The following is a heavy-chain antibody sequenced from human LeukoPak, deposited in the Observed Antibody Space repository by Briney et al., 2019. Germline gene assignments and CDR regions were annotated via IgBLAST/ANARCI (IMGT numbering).Heavy chain of an antibody. Sequence: GGSLRLSCAASGFTFSGYSMNWVRQAPGKGLEWVSSISSSSSYIYYADSMKGRFTVSRDNARNSVYLQMNSQRVEDTAVYYCVRGRYNYGYIFDYWGQGTLVTVSS. CDR2: ISSSSSYI. D-gene: IGHD5-18*01. J-gene: IGHJ4*02. CDR3: VRGRYNYGYIFDY. CDR1: GFTFSGYS. V-gene: IGHV3-21*01.